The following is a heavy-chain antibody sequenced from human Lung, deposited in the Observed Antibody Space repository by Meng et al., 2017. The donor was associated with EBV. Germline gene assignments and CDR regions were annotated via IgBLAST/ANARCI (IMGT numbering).Heavy chain of an antibody. V-gene: IGHV1-18*01. CDR3: ARVEVGITSGDY. Sequence: QVQLVQSGSELKKPGASGKVSCKAPGYIFTNYAMNWVRQAPGQGLEWMGWINAYNGDTNYAQTLQGRVTMTTDTSTSTAYMELRSLRSDDTAVYYCARVEVGITSGDYWGQGTLVTVSS. CDR2: INAYNGDT. J-gene: IGHJ4*02. CDR1: GYIFTNYA. D-gene: IGHD1-26*01.